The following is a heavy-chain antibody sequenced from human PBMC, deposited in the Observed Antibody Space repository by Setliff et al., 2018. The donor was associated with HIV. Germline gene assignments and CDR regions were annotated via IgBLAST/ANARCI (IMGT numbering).Heavy chain of an antibody. V-gene: IGHV7-4-1*02. Sequence: ASVKVSCKASGYIFTNDPMNWVRQAPGQGLEWMGWVNTKTGNPTYAQDFTGRFVFSLDTSVNTAYLEISGLKIEDTAVYFCAREFLLVDLSFPANWGQGTLVTVSS. J-gene: IGHJ4*02. CDR1: GYIFTNDP. D-gene: IGHD3-16*02. CDR2: VNTKTGNP. CDR3: AREFLLVDLSFPAN.